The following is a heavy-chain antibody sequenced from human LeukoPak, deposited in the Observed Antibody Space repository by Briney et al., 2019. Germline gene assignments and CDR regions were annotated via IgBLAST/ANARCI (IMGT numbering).Heavy chain of an antibody. J-gene: IGHJ3*02. V-gene: IGHV1-8*03. CDR3: ARPRNVRYSGSYRSDAFDI. CDR1: GYTFTSYD. CDR2: MNPNSGNT. D-gene: IGHD1-26*01. Sequence: ASVKVSCKASGYTFTSYDINWVRQATGQGLEWMGWMNPNSGNTGYAQKFQGRVTITRNTSISTAYMELSSLRSEDTAVYYCARPRNVRYSGSYRSDAFDIWGQGTMVTVSS.